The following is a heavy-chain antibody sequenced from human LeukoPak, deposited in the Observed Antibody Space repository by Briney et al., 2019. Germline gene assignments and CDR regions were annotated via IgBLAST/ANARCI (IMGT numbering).Heavy chain of an antibody. CDR1: GYTFTSYY. D-gene: IGHD6-19*01. Sequence: ASVKVSCKASGYTFTSYYMHWVRQAPGQGLEWMGIINPSGGSTSYAQKFQGRVTMTRDMSTSTVYMELKSLRSDDTAVYYCARDLAYAEYSSAWYNPRGDYWGQGTLVSVSS. J-gene: IGHJ4*02. V-gene: IGHV1-46*01. CDR2: INPSGGST. CDR3: ARDLAYAEYSSAWYNPRGDY.